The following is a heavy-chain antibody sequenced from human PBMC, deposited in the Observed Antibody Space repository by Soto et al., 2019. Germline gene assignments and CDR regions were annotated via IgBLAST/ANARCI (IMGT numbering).Heavy chain of an antibody. V-gene: IGHV1-69*12. CDR1: GGTFSSYA. D-gene: IGHD2-2*01. J-gene: IGHJ5*02. Sequence: QVQLVQSGAEVKKPGSSVKVSCKASGGTFSSYAISWVRQAPGQGLEWMGGIIPIFGTANYAQKFQGRVXIXAXXSTSTAYMELSSLRSEDTAVYYCAGRNVPGGWFDPWGQGTLVTVSS. CDR2: IIPIFGTA. CDR3: AGRNVPGGWFDP.